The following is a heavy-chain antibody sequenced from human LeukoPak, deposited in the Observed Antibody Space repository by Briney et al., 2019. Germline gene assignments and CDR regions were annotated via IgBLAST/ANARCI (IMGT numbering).Heavy chain of an antibody. Sequence: GGSLRLSCAASGFTFSSYAMSWVRQAPGKGLEWVSAISGSGGSTYYADSVKGRFDISRDNSKITLSLQMNSLRAEDTAVYYCAKDHYDGTAYYGYYYGIDVWGQGTTVTVSS. CDR3: AKDHYDGTAYYGYYYGIDV. J-gene: IGHJ6*02. D-gene: IGHD3-22*01. V-gene: IGHV3-23*01. CDR1: GFTFSSYA. CDR2: ISGSGGST.